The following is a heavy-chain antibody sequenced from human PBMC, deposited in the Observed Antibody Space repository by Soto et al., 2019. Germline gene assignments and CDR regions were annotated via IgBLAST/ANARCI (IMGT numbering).Heavy chain of an antibody. V-gene: IGHV3-30*18. CDR3: AKDPYPMYYYDSSGYRSGY. CDR2: ISYDGSNK. CDR1: GFTFSSYG. D-gene: IGHD3-22*01. J-gene: IGHJ4*02. Sequence: SLRLSCAASGFTFSSYGMHWVRQAPGKGLEWVAVISYDGSNKYYADSVKGRFTISRDNSKNTLYLQMNSLRAEDTAVYYCAKDPYPMYYYDSSGYRSGYWGQGTLVTVSS.